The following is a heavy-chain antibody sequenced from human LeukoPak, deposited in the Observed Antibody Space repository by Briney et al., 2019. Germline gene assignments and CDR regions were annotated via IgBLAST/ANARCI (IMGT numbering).Heavy chain of an antibody. J-gene: IGHJ4*02. CDR3: AKDQGYSGYDPLDY. CDR2: ISGSGGRT. Sequence: GGSLRLSCAASGFTFSSYAMTWVRQAPGKGLEWVSAISGSGGRTYYADSVKGRFTISRDNSKNTLYVQMNSLRAEDTAVYYCAKDQGYSGYDPLDYWGQGTLVTVSS. CDR1: GFTFSSYA. D-gene: IGHD5-12*01. V-gene: IGHV3-23*01.